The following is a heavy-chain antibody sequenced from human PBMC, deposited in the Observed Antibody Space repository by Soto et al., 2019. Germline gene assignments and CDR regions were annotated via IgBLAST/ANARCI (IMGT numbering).Heavy chain of an antibody. CDR3: ARLNRDIVVGHDAFDI. D-gene: IGHD2-15*01. J-gene: IGHJ3*02. CDR1: GGSISSGGNY. V-gene: IGHV4-31*03. CDR2: IYYSGST. Sequence: PSETLSLTCTVSGGSISSGGNYWSWIRQHPGKGLEWIGYIYYSGSTYYNPSLKSRVTISVDTSKNQFSLKLSFVTAADTAAYYCARLNRDIVVGHDAFDIWGQGTMVTVSS.